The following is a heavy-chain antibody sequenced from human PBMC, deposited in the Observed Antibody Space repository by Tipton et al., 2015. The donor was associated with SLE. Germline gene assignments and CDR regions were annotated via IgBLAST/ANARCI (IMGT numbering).Heavy chain of an antibody. D-gene: IGHD1-26*01. CDR2: IDHFGNT. Sequence: TLSLTCAVYGGSFSGYSWSWIRQPPGKGLEWIGEIDHFGNTNYNPSLKSRVTVSVDTSKNQFSLKMSSVTAADTAVYYCARDTLGGLDYWGQGTLVTVSS. J-gene: IGHJ4*02. V-gene: IGHV4-34*01. CDR1: GGSFSGYS. CDR3: ARDTLGGLDY.